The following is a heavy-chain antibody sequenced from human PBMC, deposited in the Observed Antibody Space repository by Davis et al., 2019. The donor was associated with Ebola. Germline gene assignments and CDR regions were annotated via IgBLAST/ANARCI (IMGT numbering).Heavy chain of an antibody. CDR2: IWYDGSDK. CDR1: GFTFSSYG. Sequence: PGGSLRLSCAASGFTFSSYGMHWVRQAPGKGLEWVAVIWYDGSDKYYADSVKGRFTISRDNSKNTLYLQMNSLRAEDTAVYYCARVGPSGYSPGYMDAWGKGTTVTVSS. V-gene: IGHV3-33*01. D-gene: IGHD3-3*01. CDR3: ARVGPSGYSPGYMDA. J-gene: IGHJ6*03.